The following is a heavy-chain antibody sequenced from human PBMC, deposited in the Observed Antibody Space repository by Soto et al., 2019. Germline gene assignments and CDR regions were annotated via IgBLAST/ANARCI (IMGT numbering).Heavy chain of an antibody. Sequence: PGGSLRLSCAASGFTFSSYAMSWVRQAPGKGLEWVAAISGSGGSTYYADSVKGRFTIPRDNSRNTLYLQMNSLRAEDTAVYYCATKRTTVSYYYYGMDVWGQGTTDTVSS. CDR3: ATKRTTVSYYYYGMDV. J-gene: IGHJ6*02. D-gene: IGHD4-4*01. CDR2: ISGSGGST. V-gene: IGHV3-23*01. CDR1: GFTFSSYA.